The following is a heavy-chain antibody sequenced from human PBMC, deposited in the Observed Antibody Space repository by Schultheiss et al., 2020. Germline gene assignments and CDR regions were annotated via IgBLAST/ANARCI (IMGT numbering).Heavy chain of an antibody. V-gene: IGHV1-2*02. D-gene: IGHD6-13*01. J-gene: IGHJ6*02. CDR2: INPNSGGT. CDR3: ARVRSSPDYYGMDV. CDR1: GYTFTGYY. Sequence: ASVKVSCKASGYTFTGYYMHWVRQAPGQGLEWMGWINPNSGGTNYAQKFQGRVTMTRNTSISTAYMELSSLRSEDTAVYYCARVRSSPDYYGMDVWGQGTTVTVSS.